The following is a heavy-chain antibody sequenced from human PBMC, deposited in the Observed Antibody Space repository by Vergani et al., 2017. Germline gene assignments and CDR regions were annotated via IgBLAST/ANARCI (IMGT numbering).Heavy chain of an antibody. CDR2: INPNSGDT. CDR1: GYTFTGYY. Sequence: QVQLVQSGAEVKKPGASVKVSCKASGYTFTGYYLHWVRQAPGQGLEWMGWINPNSGDTNYAQKFQGRVTMTRDTSISTTYMELSRLRSDDTAMYYCARDKVTAARGIVATMGYWGQGSLVTVYS. CDR3: ARDKVTAARGIVATMGY. V-gene: IGHV1-2*02. D-gene: IGHD5-12*01. J-gene: IGHJ4*02.